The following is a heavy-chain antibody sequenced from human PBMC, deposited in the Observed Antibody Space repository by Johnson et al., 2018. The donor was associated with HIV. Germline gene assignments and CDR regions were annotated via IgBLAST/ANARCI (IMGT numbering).Heavy chain of an antibody. J-gene: IGHJ3*02. CDR2: IRYDGSNK. V-gene: IGHV3-30*02. CDR3: AKIRITMIVVVEGVDAFDI. Sequence: VQLVESGGGVVQPGGSLRLSCAASGFTFSSYGMHWVRQAPGKGLEWVAFIRYDGSNKYYADSVKGLFTISRDNSKNTLYLQMNSLRAEDTAVYYCAKIRITMIVVVEGVDAFDIWGQGTMVTVSS. CDR1: GFTFSSYG. D-gene: IGHD3-22*01.